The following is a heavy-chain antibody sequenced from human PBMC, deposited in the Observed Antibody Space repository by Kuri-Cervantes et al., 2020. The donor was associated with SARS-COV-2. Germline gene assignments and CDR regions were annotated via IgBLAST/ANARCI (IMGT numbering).Heavy chain of an antibody. CDR1: GFTFSSYA. D-gene: IGHD3-22*01. CDR3: ARERLAFDI. J-gene: IGHJ3*02. Sequence: GGSLRLSCAASGFTFSSYAMSWVRQAPGKGLELVSAISDSGDATYYSDSVRGRFTISRDNSKNTLYLQMGSLRAEDMAVYYCARERLAFDIWGQGTMVTVSS. V-gene: IGHV3-23*01. CDR2: ISDSGDAT.